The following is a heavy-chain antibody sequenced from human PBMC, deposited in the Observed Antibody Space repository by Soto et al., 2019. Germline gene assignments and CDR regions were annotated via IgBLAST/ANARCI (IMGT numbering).Heavy chain of an antibody. J-gene: IGHJ4*02. CDR3: AKALGRDFSDFDS. V-gene: IGHV3-23*01. CDR1: GFTFSSYG. Sequence: GGSLRLSCAASGFTFSSYGMHWVRQAPGKGLEWASAISDSGGSTYYADSVAGRSTISRDNSRHTLYLQMNSLRAEDTAIYYCAKALGRDFSDFDSWGQGTQVTVSS. D-gene: IGHD3-10*01. CDR2: ISDSGGST.